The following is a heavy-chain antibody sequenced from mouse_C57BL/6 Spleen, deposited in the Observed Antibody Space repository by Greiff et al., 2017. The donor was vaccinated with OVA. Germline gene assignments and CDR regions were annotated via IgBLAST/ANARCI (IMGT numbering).Heavy chain of an antibody. Sequence: VTLVESGPGLVAPSQSLSITCTVSGFSLTSYAISWVRQPPGKGLEWLGVIWTGGGTNYNSAPKSRLSLSKDNSKCQDFLKMNSPEADDTARYYCARTRDGGMDYWGQGTLVTVSS. CDR2: IWTGGGT. J-gene: IGHJ4*01. CDR1: GFSLTSYA. CDR3: ARTRDGGMDY. D-gene: IGHD1-2*01. V-gene: IGHV2-9-1*01.